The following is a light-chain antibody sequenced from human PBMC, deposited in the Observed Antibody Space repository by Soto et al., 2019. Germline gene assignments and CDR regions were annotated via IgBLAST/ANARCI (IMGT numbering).Light chain of an antibody. V-gene: IGLV2-14*01. CDR2: EVS. J-gene: IGLJ1*01. CDR1: SSDVGGYNY. CDR3: SSYTGSSSYV. Sequence: QSALTQPASVSGSPGQSLTISCTGTSSDVGGYNYVSWYQQHPGKAPRLIIYEVSNRPSGVSNRFSGSKSGNTASLTISGLQAEDEAHYYCSSYTGSSSYVFGTGTKVTV.